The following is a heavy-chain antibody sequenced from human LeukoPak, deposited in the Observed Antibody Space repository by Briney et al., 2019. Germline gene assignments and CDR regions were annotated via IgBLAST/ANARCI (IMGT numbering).Heavy chain of an antibody. V-gene: IGHV4-39*07. J-gene: IGHJ4*02. D-gene: IGHD6-13*01. CDR1: GGSISSSGYY. CDR2: IYYSGST. CDR3: ARTRRSWAAAGTRYGFDY. Sequence: SETLSLTCTVSGGSISSSGYYWGWIRQPPGKGLEWIGSIYYSGSTYYNPSLKSRVTISVDTSKNQFSLKLSSVTAADTAVYYCARTRRSWAAAGTRYGFDYWGQGTLVTVSS.